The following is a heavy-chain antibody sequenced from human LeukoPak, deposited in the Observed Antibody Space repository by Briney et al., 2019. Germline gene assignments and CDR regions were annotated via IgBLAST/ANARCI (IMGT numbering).Heavy chain of an antibody. CDR2: ISSSGSTI. J-gene: IGHJ4*02. CDR1: GFTFSSYE. V-gene: IGHV3-48*03. CDR3: ARVQLWTTTDY. Sequence: PGGSLRLSCAASGFTFSSYEMNWVRQAPGKGLEWDSYISSSGSTINYADSVKGPFTISRDNAKNSLYLQMTSLRAEDTAVYYCARVQLWTTTDYWGQGTLVTVSS. D-gene: IGHD5-18*01.